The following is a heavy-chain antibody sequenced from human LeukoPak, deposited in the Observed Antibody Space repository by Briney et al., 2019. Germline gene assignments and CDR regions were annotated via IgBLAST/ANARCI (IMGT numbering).Heavy chain of an antibody. D-gene: IGHD2-21*02. CDR2: IYYSGST. CDR3: AKSPYSNDYYFDP. V-gene: IGHV4-59*01. CDR1: GGSISSDY. Sequence: SEALSLTCAVSGGSISSDYWSWIRQPPGKGLEWIGYIYYSGSTNYNPSLKSRVTISVDTSKNQFSLKLTSVTAADTAVYYCAKSPYSNDYYFDPWGQGTLVTVSS. J-gene: IGHJ5*02.